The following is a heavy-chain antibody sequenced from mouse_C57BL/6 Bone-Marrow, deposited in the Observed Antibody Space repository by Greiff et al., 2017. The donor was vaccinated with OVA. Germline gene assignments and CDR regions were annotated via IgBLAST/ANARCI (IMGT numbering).Heavy chain of an antibody. Sequence: VQLQQSGAELARPGASVKLSCKASGYTFTSYGISWVKQRTGQGLEWIGEIYPRSGNTYYNEKFKGKATLTADKYSSTAYMELRSLTSEDSAVYFCANYGSIYVAWVYWGQGTLVTVSA. CDR2: IYPRSGNT. V-gene: IGHV1-81*01. D-gene: IGHD1-1*01. CDR1: GYTFTSYG. J-gene: IGHJ3*01. CDR3: ANYGSIYVAWVY.